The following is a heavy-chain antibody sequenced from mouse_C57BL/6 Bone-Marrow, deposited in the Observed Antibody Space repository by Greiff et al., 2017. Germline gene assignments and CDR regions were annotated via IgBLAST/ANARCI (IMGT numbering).Heavy chain of an antibody. CDR1: GYTFTIYW. CDR2: IYPGSGST. J-gene: IGHJ2*01. V-gene: IGHV1-55*01. Sequence: VQVVESGAELVKPGASVKMSCKASGYTFTIYWITWVKQRPGQGLEWIGDIYPGSGSTNYNEKFKSKATLTVDTSSSTAYMQLSSLTSEDSAVYYCARRGFDYWGQGTTLTVSS. CDR3: ARRGFDY.